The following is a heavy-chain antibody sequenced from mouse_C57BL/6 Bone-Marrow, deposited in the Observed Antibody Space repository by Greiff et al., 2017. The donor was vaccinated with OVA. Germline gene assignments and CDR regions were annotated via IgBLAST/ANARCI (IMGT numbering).Heavy chain of an antibody. Sequence: QVQLQQSGAELARPGASVKMSCKASGYTFTSYTMHWVKQRPGQGLEWIGYINPSSGYTKYNQKFKDKATLTADKSSSTAYMQLSSLTSEDSADYYCAGGGSYCGSGYEFAGWGKGTLVTVSA. CDR1: GYTFTSYT. V-gene: IGHV1-4*01. CDR2: INPSSGYT. D-gene: IGHD1-1*01. CDR3: AGGGSYCGSGYEFAG. J-gene: IGHJ3*01.